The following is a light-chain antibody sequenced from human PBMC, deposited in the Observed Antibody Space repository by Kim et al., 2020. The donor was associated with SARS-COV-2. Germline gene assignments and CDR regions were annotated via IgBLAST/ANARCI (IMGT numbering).Light chain of an antibody. Sequence: SYELTQPPSVSVSPGQTASITCSGDKLGEKYACWYQQKPGQSPMLVIYQDRERPSGIPERFSGSNSGNTATLTISGAQAVDEADYYCQAWDSSNVVFGGG. CDR2: QDR. J-gene: IGLJ2*01. CDR3: QAWDSSNVV. CDR1: KLGEKY. V-gene: IGLV3-1*01.